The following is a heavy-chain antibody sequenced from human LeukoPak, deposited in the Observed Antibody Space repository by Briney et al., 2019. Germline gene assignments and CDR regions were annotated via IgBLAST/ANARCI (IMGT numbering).Heavy chain of an antibody. J-gene: IGHJ6*03. D-gene: IGHD3-10*01. Sequence: PSETLSLTCTVSGGSISNYYWSWIRQPPGKGLEWIGYIYYSGSTEYNPSLKSRVTISVDTSKNQFSLRLSSVTAADTAVYYCARDRYYYGSGSYPYMDVWGKGTTVTISS. CDR3: ARDRYYYGSGSYPYMDV. CDR1: GGSISNYY. V-gene: IGHV4-59*01. CDR2: IYYSGST.